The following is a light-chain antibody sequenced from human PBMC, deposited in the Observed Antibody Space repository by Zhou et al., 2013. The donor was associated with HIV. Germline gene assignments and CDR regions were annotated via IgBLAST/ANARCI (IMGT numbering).Light chain of an antibody. CDR2: KAS. CDR1: QSFSSC. Sequence: DIQMTQSPSTLSASVGDRVTITCRASQSFSSCLAWYQQKPGKAPKLLIYKASSLESGVPSRFSGSGSGTEFTLTISSLQPDDFATYYCQQSYSSPETFGQGTQVEIK. CDR3: QQSYSSPET. V-gene: IGKV1-5*03. J-gene: IGKJ1*01.